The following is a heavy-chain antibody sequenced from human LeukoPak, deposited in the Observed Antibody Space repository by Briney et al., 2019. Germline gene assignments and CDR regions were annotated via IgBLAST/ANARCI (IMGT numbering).Heavy chain of an antibody. D-gene: IGHD6-19*01. CDR3: AREDSVGWLVAY. CDR2: IWYDGSKR. CDR1: GFSFSSHG. Sequence: PGGSLRLSCVVSGFSFSSHGMHWVRQAPGKGLEWVAVIWYDGSKRYYADSVKGRFGISRDDSKNTLYLQMDSLRAEDTAVYYCAREDSVGWLVAYWGQGTLVTVSS. J-gene: IGHJ4*02. V-gene: IGHV3-33*01.